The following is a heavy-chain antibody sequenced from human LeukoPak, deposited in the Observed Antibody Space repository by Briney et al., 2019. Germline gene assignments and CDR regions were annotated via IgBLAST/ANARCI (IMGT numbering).Heavy chain of an antibody. CDR3: ARYGVGSGSYDGLDT. Sequence: GGSLRLSCAASGFTFSSYWMHWVRQAPGKGLVWVSRINSDGSTTSYADFVKGRFTISRDNAKNTLYLQMSSLRAEDTAVYYCARYGVGSGSYDGLDTWGQGTMLTVSS. CDR1: GFTFSSYW. J-gene: IGHJ3*02. V-gene: IGHV3-74*01. D-gene: IGHD3-10*01. CDR2: INSDGSTT.